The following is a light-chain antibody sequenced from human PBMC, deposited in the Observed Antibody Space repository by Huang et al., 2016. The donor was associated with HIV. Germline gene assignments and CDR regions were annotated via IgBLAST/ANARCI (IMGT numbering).Light chain of an antibody. V-gene: IGKV3-11*01. CDR3: QQRSSWPLT. Sequence: EIVLTQSPATLSLSPGERATLSCRASQSVSSYLAWYQQKPGQAPRLLIDDASNRATGFPARFSGSGSGTDFTLTISSLEPEDFVVYYCQQRSSWPLTFGGGTKLEIK. CDR1: QSVSSY. J-gene: IGKJ4*01. CDR2: DAS.